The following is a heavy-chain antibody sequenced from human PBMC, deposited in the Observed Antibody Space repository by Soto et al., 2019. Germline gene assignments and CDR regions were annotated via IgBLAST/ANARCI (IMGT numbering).Heavy chain of an antibody. D-gene: IGHD3-10*01. Sequence: QVQLVQSGAEVKKPGASVKVSCKASGYTFTSYDINWVRQATGQGLEWMGWMNPNSGNTVYAQKFQGKVTMIRSTAISTAYMALSSLRSEDTAVYYCAREVRGFAPWGQGTLVTVST. J-gene: IGHJ5*02. CDR2: MNPNSGNT. CDR1: GYTFTSYD. V-gene: IGHV1-8*01. CDR3: AREVRGFAP.